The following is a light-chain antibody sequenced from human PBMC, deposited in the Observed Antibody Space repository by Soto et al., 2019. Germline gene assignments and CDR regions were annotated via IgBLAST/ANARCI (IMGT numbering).Light chain of an antibody. CDR2: WAS. Sequence: ILMTQSPDSLAVSLGERATINCKSSQSVLYSSNNKNYLGWFLQKPGQPPKLLIYWASTRESGVPDRFSGSGSETDFTLTISSLQAEDVAVYYCQQYYGTPLTFGGGTKVEIK. J-gene: IGKJ4*01. V-gene: IGKV4-1*01. CDR1: QSVLYSSNNKNY. CDR3: QQYYGTPLT.